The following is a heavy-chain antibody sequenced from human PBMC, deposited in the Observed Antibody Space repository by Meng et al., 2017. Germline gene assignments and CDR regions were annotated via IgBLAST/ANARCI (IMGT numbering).Heavy chain of an antibody. D-gene: IGHD3-10*01. CDR1: GGSSSSGGYS. Sequence: HVQLQASGPGLVTPSQTLSLTCTVSGGSSSSGGYSWSWIRQHPGKGLEWIGYIYYSGSTYYNPSLKSRVTISVDTSKNQFSLKLSSVTAADTAVYYCARDLHYGSGSYNWFDPWGQGTLVTVSS. J-gene: IGHJ5*02. CDR2: IYYSGST. CDR3: ARDLHYGSGSYNWFDP. V-gene: IGHV4-31*03.